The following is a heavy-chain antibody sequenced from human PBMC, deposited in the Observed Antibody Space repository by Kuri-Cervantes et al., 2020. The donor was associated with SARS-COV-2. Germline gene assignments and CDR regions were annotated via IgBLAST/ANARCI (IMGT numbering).Heavy chain of an antibody. CDR2: IWYDGSNK. CDR1: GFNFSNYG. V-gene: IGHV3-33*01. J-gene: IGHJ4*02. Sequence: GGSLRLSCVASGFNFSNYGMHWVRQAPGKGLERVAVIWYDGSNKYYADSVKGRFTISRDNSKNTLYLQMNSLRAEDTAVYYCARDGRRITIFGVVIITFDYWGQGTLVTVSS. CDR3: ARDGRRITIFGVVIITFDY. D-gene: IGHD3-3*01.